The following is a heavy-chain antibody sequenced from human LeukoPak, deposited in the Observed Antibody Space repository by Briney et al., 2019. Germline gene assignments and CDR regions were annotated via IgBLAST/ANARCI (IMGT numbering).Heavy chain of an antibody. Sequence: PAGTLCLTCTASGGSFSSYDWSWIRQPAGKGLEWIGRIYTSGSTNYNPSLKSRVTMSVDTSKNQFSLKLSSVTAADTAVYYCAVSMVRGVRGYFDYWGQGTLVTVSS. CDR2: IYTSGST. CDR3: AVSMVRGVRGYFDY. CDR1: GGSFSSYD. D-gene: IGHD3-10*01. V-gene: IGHV4-4*07. J-gene: IGHJ4*02.